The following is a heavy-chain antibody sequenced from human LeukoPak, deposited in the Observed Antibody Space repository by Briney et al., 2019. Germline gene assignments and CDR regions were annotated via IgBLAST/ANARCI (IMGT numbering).Heavy chain of an antibody. Sequence: PGGSLRLSCEASGFTVSSNYMTWVRQAPGKGLEWVSIIYSGGSTYYADSVKGRFTISRDNSKNTLYLQMNSLRAEDTAVYYCARDGRTTVTTPAFDIWGQGTVVTVSS. CDR2: IYSGGST. CDR3: ARDGRTTVTTPAFDI. CDR1: GFTVSSNY. D-gene: IGHD4-17*01. V-gene: IGHV3-66*01. J-gene: IGHJ3*02.